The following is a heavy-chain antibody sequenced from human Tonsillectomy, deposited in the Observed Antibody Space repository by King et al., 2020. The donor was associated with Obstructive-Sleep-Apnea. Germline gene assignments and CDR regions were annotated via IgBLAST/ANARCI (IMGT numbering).Heavy chain of an antibody. CDR2: IKSKTNGGTT. CDR3: STEDD. J-gene: IGHJ4*02. V-gene: IGHV3-15*01. Sequence: VQLVESGGGLVKPGGSLGLSCAASGFTFTNAWMSWVRQAPGKGVEWAGRIKSKTNGGTTDYAAPVKGRLNISRDDSKNTLYLQMNSLKIEDTAVYYCSTEDDWGQGTLVTVSS. CDR1: GFTFTNAW.